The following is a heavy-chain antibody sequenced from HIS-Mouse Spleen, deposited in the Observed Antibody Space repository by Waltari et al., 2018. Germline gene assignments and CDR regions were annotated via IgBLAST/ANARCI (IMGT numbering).Heavy chain of an antibody. J-gene: IGHJ4*02. CDR2: ISYDGSNK. Sequence: QVQLLESGGGWVRPGRSRSPPVAASGFTFGTFARPWVRQAPGKGLEWVAVISYDGSNKYYADSVKGRFTISRDNSKNTLYLQMNSLRAEDTAVYYCARAGDSSGWRDFDYWGQGTLVTVSS. V-gene: IGHV3-30*04. D-gene: IGHD6-19*01. CDR1: GFTFGTFA. CDR3: ARAGDSSGWRDFDY.